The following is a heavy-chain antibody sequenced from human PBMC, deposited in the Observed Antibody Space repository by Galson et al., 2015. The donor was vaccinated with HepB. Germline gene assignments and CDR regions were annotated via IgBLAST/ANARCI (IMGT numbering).Heavy chain of an antibody. J-gene: IGHJ4*02. CDR2: IIPLFGSA. V-gene: IGHV1-69*13. CDR3: ARQYDSSGYYAY. CDR1: GVTFSSYG. Sequence: SVKVSCKASGVTFSSYGISWLRQAPGQGLEWMGGIIPLFGSANYAQKLQGRVRITADESTSTTYMELSSLKSEDTALYYCARQYDSSGYYAYWGQGTLVTVSS. D-gene: IGHD3-22*01.